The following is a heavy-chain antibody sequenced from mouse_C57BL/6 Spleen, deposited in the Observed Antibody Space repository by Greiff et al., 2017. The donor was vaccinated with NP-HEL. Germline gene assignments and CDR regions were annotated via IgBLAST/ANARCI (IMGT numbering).Heavy chain of an antibody. D-gene: IGHD2-4*01. CDR3: AKNIYYDYDEAMDY. CDR2: IWRGGST. J-gene: IGHJ4*01. V-gene: IGHV2-5*01. Sequence: QVQLKQSGPGLVQPSQSLSITCTVSGFSLTSYGVHWVRQSPGKGLEWLGVIWRGGSTDYNAAFMSRLSITKDNSKSHGFFKMNSLQADDTAIYYCAKNIYYDYDEAMDYWGQGTSVTVSS. CDR1: GFSLTSYG.